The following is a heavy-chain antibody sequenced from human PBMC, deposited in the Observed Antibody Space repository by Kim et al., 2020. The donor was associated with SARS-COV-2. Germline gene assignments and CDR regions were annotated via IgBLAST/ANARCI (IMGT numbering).Heavy chain of an antibody. J-gene: IGHJ4*02. Sequence: GGTTDYAAPVKGRFTISRDDSKNTLYLQMNSLKTEDTAVYYCNPGSSSAHWGQGTLVTVSS. CDR2: GGTT. V-gene: IGHV3-15*01. D-gene: IGHD6-6*01. CDR3: NPGSSSAH.